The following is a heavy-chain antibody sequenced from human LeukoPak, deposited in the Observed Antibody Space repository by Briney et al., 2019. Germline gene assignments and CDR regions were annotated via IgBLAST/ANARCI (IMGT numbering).Heavy chain of an antibody. Sequence: ASVKVSCKASGDTFTTYDINWVRHATGQGLEWMGWRNPNSGNTGYAQKFQGRVTMTRNTSISTAFMELSGVRSEDTAVYFCARRNTTMVAGLDYWGQGSLVTVSS. CDR1: GDTFTTYD. CDR3: ARRNTTMVAGLDY. D-gene: IGHD5-18*01. J-gene: IGHJ4*02. V-gene: IGHV1-8*01. CDR2: RNPNSGNT.